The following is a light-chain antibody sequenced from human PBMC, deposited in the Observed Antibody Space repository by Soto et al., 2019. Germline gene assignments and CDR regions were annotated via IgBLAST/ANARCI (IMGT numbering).Light chain of an antibody. CDR1: SSDVGGYDY. J-gene: IGLJ1*01. CDR2: DVT. Sequence: QSALTQPASVSGSPGQSITISCTGTSSDVGGYDYVSWYQQPPGKAPKLMIYDVTNRPSGVSNRFSGSKSGNTASLTISGLQAEDEADYYCISYASINTYVFGTGTKLTVL. CDR3: ISYASINTYV. V-gene: IGLV2-14*01.